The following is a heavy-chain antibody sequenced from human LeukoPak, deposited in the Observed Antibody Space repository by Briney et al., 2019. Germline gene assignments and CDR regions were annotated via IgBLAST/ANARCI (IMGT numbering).Heavy chain of an antibody. J-gene: IGHJ4*02. V-gene: IGHV3-48*03. D-gene: IGHD4-17*01. CDR3: VEGPTVTSH. Sequence: GGSLRLPCAASGFTFSSYEMNWVRRAPGKGLEWVSYISSSGSTIYYADSVKGRFTISRDNAKNSLFLQMNSLRAEDTAVYYCVEGPTVTSHWGQGTLVTVSS. CDR2: ISSSGSTI. CDR1: GFTFSSYE.